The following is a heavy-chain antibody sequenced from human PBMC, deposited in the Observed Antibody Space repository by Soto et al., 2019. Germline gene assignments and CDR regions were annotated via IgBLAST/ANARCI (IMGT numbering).Heavy chain of an antibody. J-gene: IGHJ6*02. V-gene: IGHV1-69*04. Sequence: INRVRQAPGQGLEWMGRIIPILGIANYAQKFQGRVTITADKSTSTAYMELSSLRSEDTAVYYCAREGYSSSWYGMDVWGQGTTVTVSS. CDR2: IIPILGIA. D-gene: IGHD6-13*01. CDR3: AREGYSSSWYGMDV.